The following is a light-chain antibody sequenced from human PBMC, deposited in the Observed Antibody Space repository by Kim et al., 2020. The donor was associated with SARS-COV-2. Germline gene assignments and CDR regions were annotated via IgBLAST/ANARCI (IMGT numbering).Light chain of an antibody. CDR2: YDI. CDR3: QVWDSSSDHVV. Sequence: APGKTASITCGGNNIGSNSVPWYQQKPGQAPMLFIYYDIDRPSGIPERFSGSNSGNTATLTISRVEAGDEADYYCQVWDSSSDHVVFGGGTQLTVL. V-gene: IGLV3-21*04. J-gene: IGLJ2*01. CDR1: NIGSNS.